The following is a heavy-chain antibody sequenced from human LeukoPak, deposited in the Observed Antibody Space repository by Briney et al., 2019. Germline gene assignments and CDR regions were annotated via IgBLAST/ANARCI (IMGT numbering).Heavy chain of an antibody. CDR3: AKATGCSSGWFVY. D-gene: IGHD6-19*01. CDR1: GFTFDDYA. CDR2: ISWNSGSI. J-gene: IGHJ4*02. V-gene: IGHV3-9*01. Sequence: PGRSLRLSCAASGFTFDDYAVHWVRQAPGKGLEWVSGISWNSGSIGYADSVKGRFTISRDNAKNSLYLQMNSLRAEDTALYYCAKATGCSSGWFVYWGQGTLVTVSS.